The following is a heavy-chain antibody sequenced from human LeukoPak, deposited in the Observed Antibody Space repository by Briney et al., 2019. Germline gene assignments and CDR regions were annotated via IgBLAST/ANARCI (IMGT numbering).Heavy chain of an antibody. V-gene: IGHV3-30*02. Sequence: PGGSLRLSCAASGFTFSNYAMHWVRQAPGKGLEWAALIWSYGTNEYYADSVKGRFTISRDISRNTVYLQMDSLRAEDTAVYYCAGRPVPAARKDAFDIWGQGTMVTVSS. CDR1: GFTFSNYA. CDR2: IWSYGTNE. J-gene: IGHJ3*02. CDR3: AGRPVPAARKDAFDI. D-gene: IGHD2-2*01.